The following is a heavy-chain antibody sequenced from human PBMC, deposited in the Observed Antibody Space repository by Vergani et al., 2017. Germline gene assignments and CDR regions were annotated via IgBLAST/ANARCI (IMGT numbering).Heavy chain of an antibody. Sequence: QVQLVQSGAEVKKPGASVKVSCKASGYTFTSYGISWVRQAPGQGLEWMGWNSAYNGNTNYAQKLQGRVTMTTDTSTSTAYMELRSLRSDDTAVYYCARCRIAVAGFRGDYYYGMDVWGQGTTVTVSS. J-gene: IGHJ6*02. V-gene: IGHV1-18*01. CDR1: GYTFTSYG. CDR3: ARCRIAVAGFRGDYYYGMDV. CDR2: NSAYNGNT. D-gene: IGHD6-19*01.